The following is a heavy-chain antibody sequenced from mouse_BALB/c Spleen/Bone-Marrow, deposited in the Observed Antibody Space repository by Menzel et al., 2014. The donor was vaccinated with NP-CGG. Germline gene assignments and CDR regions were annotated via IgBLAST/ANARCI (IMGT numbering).Heavy chain of an antibody. CDR3: ARDY. CDR1: GYTFTDTW. Sequence: VKLQESGAELAKPGASVKMSCKASGYTFTDTWIHWIKQRPGQGLEWIGYINSSTGYAEYNQNFKDKATLTVDKSSSTAYMQLSSLTSEDSAVYYCARDYWGQGTTLTASS. J-gene: IGHJ2*01. CDR2: INSSTGYA. V-gene: IGHV1-7*01.